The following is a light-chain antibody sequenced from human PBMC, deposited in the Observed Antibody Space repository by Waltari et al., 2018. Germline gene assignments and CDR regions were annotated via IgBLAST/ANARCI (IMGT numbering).Light chain of an antibody. CDR2: TAS. Sequence: DIQLTQSPSFMSASVGARVTITCRASHYINNDLAWYQQKPGKVPKLLIYTASFLQSGVPSRFSGSGSGTEFTLSISSLQPEDFATYLCQQSKTYPLTFGGGTKVEIK. CDR1: HYINND. J-gene: IGKJ4*01. V-gene: IGKV1-9*01. CDR3: QQSKTYPLT.